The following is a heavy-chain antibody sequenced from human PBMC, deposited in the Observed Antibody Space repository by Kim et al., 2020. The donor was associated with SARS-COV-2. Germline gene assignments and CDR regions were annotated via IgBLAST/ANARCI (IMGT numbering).Heavy chain of an antibody. V-gene: IGHV4-59*01. J-gene: IGHJ4*02. D-gene: IGHD3-22*01. Sequence: SETLSLTCTVSGGSISSYYWSWIRQPPGKGLEWIGYFYYSGSSNYNPSLKSRVTISVDTSKNQFSLKLRSVTAADTAVYYCASNYDNSGYYGFVYWGEGT. CDR2: FYYSGSS. CDR1: GGSISSYY. CDR3: ASNYDNSGYYGFVY.